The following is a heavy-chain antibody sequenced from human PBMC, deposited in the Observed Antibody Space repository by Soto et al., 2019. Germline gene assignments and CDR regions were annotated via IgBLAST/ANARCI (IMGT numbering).Heavy chain of an antibody. Sequence: QVQLVQSGAEVKKPGASVKVSCKASGYIFTAYSMHWVRQAPGQGLEWMGVVNPSGGSTNYAQRFQGRITMPRDTSTSTVYMDLKFLTSEDTAVYYCAREENCSGGVGYSAYFQRWGQGTLVTVSS. CDR1: GYIFTAYS. J-gene: IGHJ1*01. CDR2: VNPSGGST. V-gene: IGHV1-46*01. CDR3: AREENCSGGVGYSAYFQR. D-gene: IGHD2-15*01.